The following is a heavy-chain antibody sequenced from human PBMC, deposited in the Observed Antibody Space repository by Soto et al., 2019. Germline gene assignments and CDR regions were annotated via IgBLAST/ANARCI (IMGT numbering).Heavy chain of an antibody. D-gene: IGHD5-12*01. CDR1: GFTYSSYS. V-gene: IGHV3-21*01. CDR2: ISSSGSYI. J-gene: IGHJ4*02. CDR3: ARDRGYDPYFFDH. Sequence: EVQLVESGGGLVKPGGSLRLSCAASGFTYSSYSMNWVRQAPGKGLEWVSSISSSGSYIHYADSVKGRFTISRDNAKNSLYLQMNSLRAEDTAVYYCARDRGYDPYFFDHWGQGTLVTVSS.